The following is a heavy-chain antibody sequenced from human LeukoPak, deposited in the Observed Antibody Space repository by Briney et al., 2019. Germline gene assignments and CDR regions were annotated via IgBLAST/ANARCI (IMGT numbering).Heavy chain of an antibody. CDR3: ARGMSGYYGMDV. Sequence: GGSLRLSCTASGFTFGDYAMSWVRQAPGKGLVWVSRIKSDGSNYYADSVKGRFTIFRDNAKNTLYLQMNSLRAEDTAVYYRARGMSGYYGMDVWGQGTTVTVSS. CDR1: GFTFGDYA. V-gene: IGHV3-74*01. J-gene: IGHJ6*02. CDR2: IKSDGSNY.